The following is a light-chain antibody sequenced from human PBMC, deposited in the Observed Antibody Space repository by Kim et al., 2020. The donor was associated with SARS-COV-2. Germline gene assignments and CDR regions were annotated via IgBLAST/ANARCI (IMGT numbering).Light chain of an antibody. CDR3: VLYMGSGISV. CDR1: SGAVSTSYY. CDR2: STN. J-gene: IGLJ2*01. V-gene: IGLV8-61*01. Sequence: QAVVTQAPSFSVSPGGTVTLTCALSSGAVSTSYYPSWYQQTPGQAPRTLIYSTNTRSSGVPDRFSGSILGNKAALTISGAQADDESDYYCVLYMGSGISVFGGGTKLTVL.